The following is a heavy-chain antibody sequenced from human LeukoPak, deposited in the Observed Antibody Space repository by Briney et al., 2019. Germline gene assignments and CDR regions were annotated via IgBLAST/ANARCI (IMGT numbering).Heavy chain of an antibody. J-gene: IGHJ5*02. V-gene: IGHV3-21*01. Sequence: GGSLRLSCGASGFTFSSYSMNWVRQAPGKGLEWVSSISSSSSYIYYADSVKGRFTISRDNAKNSLYLQMNSLRAEDTAVYYCARGYCSGGSCYPSWFDPWGQGTLVTVSS. D-gene: IGHD2-15*01. CDR1: GFTFSSYS. CDR2: ISSSSSYI. CDR3: ARGYCSGGSCYPSWFDP.